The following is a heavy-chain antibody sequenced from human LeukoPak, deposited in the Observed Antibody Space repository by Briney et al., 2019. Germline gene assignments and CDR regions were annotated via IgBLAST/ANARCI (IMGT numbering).Heavy chain of an antibody. CDR1: GFTFDDYG. Sequence: GGSLRLSCAASGFTFDDYGMSWVRQATGKGLEWVSGINWNGGSTGYADSVKGRFTISRDNAKNSLYLQMNSLRAEDTALYYCARRSPYYDSSGYSSAFDIWGQGTMVTVSS. J-gene: IGHJ3*02. D-gene: IGHD3-22*01. CDR2: INWNGGST. CDR3: ARRSPYYDSSGYSSAFDI. V-gene: IGHV3-20*04.